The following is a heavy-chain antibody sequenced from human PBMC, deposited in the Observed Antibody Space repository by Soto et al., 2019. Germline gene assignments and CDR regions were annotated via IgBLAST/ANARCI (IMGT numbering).Heavy chain of an antibody. CDR2: IYYNGNT. V-gene: IGHV4-39*01. CDR3: VRQEGYRAGCPGY. D-gene: IGHD5-18*01. J-gene: IGHJ4*02. Sequence: QLQLRESGPGLVKPSETLSLTCTVSGDSISSRRFYWGWIRQPPGKGLEWIGSIYYNGNTLYNPSLQSRVSISSDTSKNHFSLSLISVTATDTAVYYCVRQEGYRAGCPGYWGQGSQVTVSS. CDR1: GDSISSRRFY.